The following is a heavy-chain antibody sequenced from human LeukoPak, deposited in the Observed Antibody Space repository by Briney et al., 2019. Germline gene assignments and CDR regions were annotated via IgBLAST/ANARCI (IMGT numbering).Heavy chain of an antibody. V-gene: IGHV1-8*01. J-gene: IGHJ4*02. Sequence: WASVKVSCKASGYTFTNFDINWERPAPGQGLEWMGWMNPVSGNAGSAQKFQGRVTLTRDTSISTAYMELSSLRSDDTAFYYCARAPMGAAALYWGQGTLVTVSS. CDR3: ARAPMGAAALY. CDR2: MNPVSGNA. CDR1: GYTFTNFD. D-gene: IGHD6-13*01.